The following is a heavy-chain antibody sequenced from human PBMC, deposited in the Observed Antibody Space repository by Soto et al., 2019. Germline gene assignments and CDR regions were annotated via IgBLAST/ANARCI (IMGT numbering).Heavy chain of an antibody. CDR3: ARESFPTYYYYGMDV. V-gene: IGHV1-46*01. CDR2: INPSGGST. Sequence: ASVKVSCKASGYTFTNYYMQWVRQAPGQGLEWMGIINPSGGSTSYAERFRGRVTMTRDTSTSTFYMDLSSLTSDDTAVHYCARESFPTYYYYGMDVWGQGTTATVSS. J-gene: IGHJ6*02. CDR1: GYTFTNYY.